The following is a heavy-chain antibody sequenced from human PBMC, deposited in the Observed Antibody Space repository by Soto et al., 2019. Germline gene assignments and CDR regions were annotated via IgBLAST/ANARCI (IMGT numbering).Heavy chain of an antibody. D-gene: IGHD6-6*01. V-gene: IGHV3-48*02. CDR1: GFTFSNYG. CDR2: ISSSISTK. Sequence: GGSLRLSCAASGFTFSNYGMNWVRQAPGKGLAWVSYISSSISTKQYADSVKGRFTIPRDNAKNSLFLQMNSLRDEDTAVYYCTRGGAARPDYWGQGTLVTVSS. CDR3: TRGGAARPDY. J-gene: IGHJ4*02.